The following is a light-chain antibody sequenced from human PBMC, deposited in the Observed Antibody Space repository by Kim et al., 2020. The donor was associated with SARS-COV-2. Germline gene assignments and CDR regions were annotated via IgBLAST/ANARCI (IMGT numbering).Light chain of an antibody. CDR2: AAS. V-gene: IGKV1-8*01. CDR1: QVIRTY. Sequence: ASTGNRVTITRRASQVIRTYLAWYQQKPGKAPNLLIYAASTLQSGVPSRFSGSGSGTDFTLTISCLQYEDFATYYCQQYYSYPLTFGGGTKVDIK. CDR3: QQYYSYPLT. J-gene: IGKJ4*01.